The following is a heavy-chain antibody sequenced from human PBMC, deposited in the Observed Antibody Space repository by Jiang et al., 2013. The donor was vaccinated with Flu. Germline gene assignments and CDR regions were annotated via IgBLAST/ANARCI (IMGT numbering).Heavy chain of an antibody. CDR1: GFTFSNYW. D-gene: IGHD3-22*01. V-gene: IGHV3-74*01. CDR3: ARGLRGYYGADY. J-gene: IGHJ4*02. CDR2: INSDGTTT. Sequence: VQLVESGGGLVQPGGSLRLSCAASGFTFSNYWMHWVRQAPGKGLVWVSRINSDGTTTNYADSVKGRFTISRDSAKNTLYLQMNSLRAEDTAVYYCARGLRGYYGADYWGQGTLVTVSS.